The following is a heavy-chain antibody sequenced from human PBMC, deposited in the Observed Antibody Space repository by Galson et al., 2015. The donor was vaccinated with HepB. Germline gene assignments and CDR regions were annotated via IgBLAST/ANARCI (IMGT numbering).Heavy chain of an antibody. CDR2: ISTTSRII. CDR1: GFTFSNFS. CDR3: ARSGAPVPGSLEYFFGMDV. J-gene: IGHJ6*02. D-gene: IGHD2-15*01. Sequence: SLRLSCAASGFTFSNFSMNWVRQAPGKGLEWVSYISTTSRIIYYADSMKGRFTITRDDAKNSLYLHMNSLRAEDTAVYYCARSGAPVPGSLEYFFGMDVWGQGTTVTVSS. V-gene: IGHV3-48*01.